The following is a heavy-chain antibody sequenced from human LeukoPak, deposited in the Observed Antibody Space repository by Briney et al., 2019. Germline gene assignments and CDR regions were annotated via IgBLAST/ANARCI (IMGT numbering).Heavy chain of an antibody. Sequence: PGGSLRLSCAASGFTFSSHSMHWVRQAPGKGLGWVSRINRDGKITMYADSVEGRLTICRDKSKKSSYLQMSRLRATGTAVYYCARETGTIGYYMDVWGKGTTVTVSS. V-gene: IGHV3-74*03. J-gene: IGHJ6*03. CDR2: INRDGKIT. CDR3: ARETGTIGYYMDV. D-gene: IGHD2-8*01. CDR1: GFTFSSHS.